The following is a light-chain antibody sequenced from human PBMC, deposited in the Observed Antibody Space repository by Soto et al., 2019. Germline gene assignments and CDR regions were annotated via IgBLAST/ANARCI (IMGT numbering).Light chain of an antibody. Sequence: QSVLTQPASVSGSPGQSITISSTGTSNDVGSYNLVSWYQHHPGKAPKLMIFEGSKRPSGVSNRFSGSKSGNTASLTISGLQAEDEADFYCCSYAGSNYYVFGTGTKVT. J-gene: IGLJ1*01. CDR3: CSYAGSNYYV. CDR2: EGS. V-gene: IGLV2-23*01. CDR1: SNDVGSYNL.